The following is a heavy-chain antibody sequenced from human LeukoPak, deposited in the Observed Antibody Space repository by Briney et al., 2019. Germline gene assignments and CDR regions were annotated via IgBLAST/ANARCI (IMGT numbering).Heavy chain of an antibody. CDR1: GFTVSTNY. CDR2: IYSGGST. Sequence: PGGSLRLSCAASGFTVSTNYMSWVRQAPGKGLEWVSVIYSGGSTYYADSVKDRFTISRDNSKNTLYLQMNSLRAEDTAVYYCAKDLVRDTEDAFDIWGQGTMVTVSS. D-gene: IGHD5-18*01. V-gene: IGHV3-66*01. CDR3: AKDLVRDTEDAFDI. J-gene: IGHJ3*02.